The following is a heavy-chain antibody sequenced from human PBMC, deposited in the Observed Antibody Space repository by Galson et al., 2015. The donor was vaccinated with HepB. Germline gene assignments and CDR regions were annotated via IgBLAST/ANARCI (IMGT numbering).Heavy chain of an antibody. CDR1: GFSFSSYE. Sequence: SLRLSCAASGFSFSSYEMHWVRQAPGKGLEWVSYISATGTTIDYADSVKGRFTISRDNDKNSLYLQMNSLRVEDTAVYYCARDSRATFGEPNWFDPWGQGTLVIVSS. V-gene: IGHV3-48*03. CDR2: ISATGTTI. CDR3: ARDSRATFGEPNWFDP. J-gene: IGHJ5*02. D-gene: IGHD3-3*01.